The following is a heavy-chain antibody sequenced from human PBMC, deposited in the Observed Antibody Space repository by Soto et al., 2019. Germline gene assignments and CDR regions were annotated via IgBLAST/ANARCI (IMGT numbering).Heavy chain of an antibody. D-gene: IGHD4-4*01. CDR1: GGTFSSYA. Sequence: SVKVSCKASGGTFSSYAISWVRQAPGQGLEWMGGIIPIFGTANYAQKFQGRVTITADESTSTAYMELSSLRSEDTAVYYCARDEAYSNYAWYYGMDVWGQGTTVTVSS. V-gene: IGHV1-69*13. CDR3: ARDEAYSNYAWYYGMDV. J-gene: IGHJ6*02. CDR2: IIPIFGTA.